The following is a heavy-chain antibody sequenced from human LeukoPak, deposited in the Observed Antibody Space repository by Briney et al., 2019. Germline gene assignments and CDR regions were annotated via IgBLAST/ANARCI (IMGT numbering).Heavy chain of an antibody. J-gene: IGHJ5*02. CDR3: PIVRTRSWFDA. V-gene: IGHV1-8*01. D-gene: IGHD1-14*01. CDR1: GYTFTSYD. Sequence: ASVKVSCKASGYTFTSYDINWVRHATGQGLDWMGWINPNSGNTGYAQKFQGRVTMTRNTSISTAYMHLSSLRSENTAVYYWPIVRTRSWFDAWGEGTLVTVSS. CDR2: INPNSGNT.